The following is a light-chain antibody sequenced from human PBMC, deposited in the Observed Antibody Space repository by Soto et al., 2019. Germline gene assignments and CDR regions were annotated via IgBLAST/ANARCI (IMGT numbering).Light chain of an antibody. V-gene: IGKV1-39*01. Sequence: DIHITHSPSSLSASVEDRVIITCRASQSISNHLNWYQQKPGKAPKLLIFAASSLQSGVPSRFSGSRSGPDFTLTIGSLQPEDFATYYCQQSYSSPPTFGQGTKV. CDR3: QQSYSSPPT. CDR1: QSISNH. CDR2: AAS. J-gene: IGKJ1*01.